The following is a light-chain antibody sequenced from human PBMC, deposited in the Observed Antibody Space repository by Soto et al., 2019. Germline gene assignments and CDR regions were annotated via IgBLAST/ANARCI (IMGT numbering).Light chain of an antibody. V-gene: IGKV2-28*01. Sequence: DIVVTQSPLSLPVTPGEPASISCRASQTLLQSNGYYYLDWYLQKPGQSPQLLIYLGSNRASGVPDRFSGSGSGTDFTLKISRVEAEDVGVYYCMQALQTITFGQGTRLEIK. CDR2: LGS. CDR3: MQALQTIT. J-gene: IGKJ5*01. CDR1: QTLLQSNGYYY.